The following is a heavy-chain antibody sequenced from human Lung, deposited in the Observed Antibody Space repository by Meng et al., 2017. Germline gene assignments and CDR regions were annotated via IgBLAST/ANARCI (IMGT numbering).Heavy chain of an antibody. CDR2: IDPNNDHA. D-gene: IGHD6-13*01. CDR1: GYTFAAYW. Sequence: QVQLVQSGPEVKKPGASVKLSCKPSGYTFAAYWIHWLRQAPGQGLEWMGRIDPNNDHAQYAQNFQGRVTITSDTSISTVYMELNGLRSDDTAVYYCARDEDISAAGKLFGDYWGQGTLVTVSS. J-gene: IGHJ4*02. CDR3: ARDEDISAAGKLFGDY. V-gene: IGHV1-2*06.